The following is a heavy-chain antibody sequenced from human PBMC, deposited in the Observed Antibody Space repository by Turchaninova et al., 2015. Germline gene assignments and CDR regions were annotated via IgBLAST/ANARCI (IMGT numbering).Heavy chain of an antibody. J-gene: IGHJ2*01. V-gene: IGHV4-39*07. CDR2: IYYRGSN. CDR3: VRAPCRGGSCSYWYFDL. D-gene: IGHD2-15*01. Sequence: QLQLQESGPGLVKPSETLSLTCKVSNDSISSNNHFWGWIRQSPGKGLEWIGNIYYRGSNYQNPSLKRRVTISIDTSGNQFSLNLNSVTAADTAVYYCVRAPCRGGSCSYWYFDLWGRGTLV. CDR1: NDSISSNNHF.